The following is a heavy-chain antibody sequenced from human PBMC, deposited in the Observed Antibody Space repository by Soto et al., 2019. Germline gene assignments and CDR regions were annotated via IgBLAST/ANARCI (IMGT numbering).Heavy chain of an antibody. CDR1: GYTFTSYD. D-gene: IGHD4-17*01. V-gene: IGHV1-8*01. CDR3: ARANGDFDY. J-gene: IGHJ4*02. Sequence: QVQLVQSGAEVKKPGASVKVSCKASGYTFTSYDINWVRQASGQGLEWMGWMNLNSGRRGYAQKFQGRVTMTRDTSKSTAYMELSSLRSDDAAMYYWARANGDFDYWGQGTLVTVSS. CDR2: MNLNSGRR.